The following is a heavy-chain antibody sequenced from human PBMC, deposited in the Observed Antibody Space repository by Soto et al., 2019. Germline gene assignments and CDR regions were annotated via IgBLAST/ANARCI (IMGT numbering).Heavy chain of an antibody. CDR1: GFTFSSYA. Sequence: QVQLVESGGGVVQPGRSLRLSCAASGFTFSSYAMHWVRQAPGKGLEWVAVISYDGSNKYYADSVKGRFTISRDNSKNTLDLQMNSLRAEDTAVYYCARDPLEIYGENYGMDVWGQGTTVTVSS. V-gene: IGHV3-30-3*01. CDR3: ARDPLEIYGENYGMDV. J-gene: IGHJ6*02. D-gene: IGHD4-17*01. CDR2: ISYDGSNK.